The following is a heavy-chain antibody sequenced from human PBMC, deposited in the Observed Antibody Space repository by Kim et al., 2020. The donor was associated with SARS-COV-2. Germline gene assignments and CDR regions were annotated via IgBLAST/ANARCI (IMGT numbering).Heavy chain of an antibody. J-gene: IGHJ4*02. CDR3: ARDDCSGGSCYSPDPDFDY. CDR2: ISSSSSYT. CDR1: GFTFSDYY. Sequence: GGSLRLSCVASGFTFSDYYMSWIRQAPGKGLEWVSYISSSSSYTNYADSVKGRFTISRDNAKNSLYLQMNSLRAEDTAVYYCARDDCSGGSCYSPDPDFDYWGQGTLVTVSS. V-gene: IGHV3-11*05. D-gene: IGHD2-15*01.